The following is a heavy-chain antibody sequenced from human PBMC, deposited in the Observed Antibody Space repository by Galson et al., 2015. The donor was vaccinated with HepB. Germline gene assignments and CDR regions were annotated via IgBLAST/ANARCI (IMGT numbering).Heavy chain of an antibody. CDR3: ARTFYFDY. CDR1: GFDVSALA. Sequence: SLRLSCAASGFDVSALAMHWVRQTPGKGLEWVAVLSSNEKNIYYADSVRGRFTISRDNSKDTLYLQMNSLRAEDTAVYYCARTFYFDYWGQGTPVTVSS. J-gene: IGHJ4*02. CDR2: LSSNEKNI. V-gene: IGHV3-30*04.